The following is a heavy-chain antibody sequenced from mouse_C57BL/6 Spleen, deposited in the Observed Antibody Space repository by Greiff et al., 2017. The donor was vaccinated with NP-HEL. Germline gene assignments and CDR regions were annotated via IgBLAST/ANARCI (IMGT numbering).Heavy chain of an antibody. J-gene: IGHJ3*01. V-gene: IGHV5-4*01. CDR1: GFTFSSYA. CDR3: AREDYSNYPPFAY. CDR2: ISDGGSYT. Sequence: EVKLVESGGGLVKPGGSLKLSCAASGFTFSSYAMSWVRQTPEKRLEWVATISDGGSYTYYPDNVKGRFTISRDNAKNNLYLQMSHLKSEDTAMYYCAREDYSNYPPFAYWGQGTLVTVSA. D-gene: IGHD2-5*01.